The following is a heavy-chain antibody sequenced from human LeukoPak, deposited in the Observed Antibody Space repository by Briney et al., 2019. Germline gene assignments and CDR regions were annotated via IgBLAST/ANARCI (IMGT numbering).Heavy chain of an antibody. CDR2: IYYSGST. J-gene: IGHJ4*02. Sequence: SETLSLTCTVSGGSISSGGYYWSWIRQHPGKGLEWIGYIYYSGSTYYNPSLKSRVTISVDTSKNQFSLKLSSVTAADTAVYYCARDRGAMGSQLRPLDYWGQGTLVTVSS. CDR1: GGSISSGGYY. CDR3: ARDRGAMGSQLRPLDY. V-gene: IGHV4-31*03. D-gene: IGHD5-24*01.